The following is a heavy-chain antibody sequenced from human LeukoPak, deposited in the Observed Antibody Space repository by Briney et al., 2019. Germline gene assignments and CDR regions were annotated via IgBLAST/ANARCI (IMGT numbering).Heavy chain of an antibody. Sequence: ASVKVSCKASGYTFTSYYMHWVRQAPGQGLEWMGWISAYNGNTNYAQKLQGRVTMTTDTSTSTAYMELRSLRSDDTAVYYCARGGTIFGVVINEDYFDYWGQGTLVTVSS. V-gene: IGHV1-18*04. CDR2: ISAYNGNT. CDR3: ARGGTIFGVVINEDYFDY. D-gene: IGHD3-3*01. J-gene: IGHJ4*02. CDR1: GYTFTSYY.